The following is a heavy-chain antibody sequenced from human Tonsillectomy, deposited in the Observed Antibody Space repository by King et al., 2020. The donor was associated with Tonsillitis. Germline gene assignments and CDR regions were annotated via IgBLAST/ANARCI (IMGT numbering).Heavy chain of an antibody. CDR1: GFTFSSYA. CDR3: AKDFLESGGTQAGDAFDI. D-gene: IGHD3-3*01. Sequence: VQLVESGGGLVQPGGSLRLSCAASGFTFSSYAMSWVRQAPGKGLEWVSAISGSGGSTYYADSVKGRFTISRDNSKNTLYLQMNSLRAEDTAVYYCAKDFLESGGTQAGDAFDIWGQGTVVTVSS. V-gene: IGHV3-23*04. CDR2: ISGSGGST. J-gene: IGHJ3*02.